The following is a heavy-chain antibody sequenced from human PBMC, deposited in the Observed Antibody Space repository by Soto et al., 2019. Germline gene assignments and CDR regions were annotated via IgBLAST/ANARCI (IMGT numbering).Heavy chain of an antibody. CDR2: LYSGGAT. J-gene: IGHJ6*02. CDR3: VKNYGAV. D-gene: IGHD3-16*01. CDR1: GFSVTSNH. V-gene: IGHV3-66*01. Sequence: EDQLVESGGGLVQPGGSLRLSCAVSGFSVTSNHMTWVRQAPGKGLEWVSILYSGGATDYADSVKGRLTISRDKSKNTLHLQMNSLRGEDTAIYYCVKNYGAVWGQGTTVTVSS.